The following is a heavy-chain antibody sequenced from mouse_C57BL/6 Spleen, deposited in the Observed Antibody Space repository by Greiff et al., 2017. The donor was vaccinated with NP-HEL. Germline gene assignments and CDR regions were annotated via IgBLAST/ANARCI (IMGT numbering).Heavy chain of an antibody. D-gene: IGHD2-4*01. CDR1: GYTFTSYW. Sequence: VQLQQSGAELVRPGSSVKLSCKASGYTFTSYWMHWVKQRPIQGLEWIGNIDPSDSETHYNQKFKDKATLTVDKSSSTAYMQLSSLTSEDSAVYYYARSYDYGAWFAYWGQGTLVTVSA. J-gene: IGHJ3*01. V-gene: IGHV1-52*01. CDR3: ARSYDYGAWFAY. CDR2: IDPSDSET.